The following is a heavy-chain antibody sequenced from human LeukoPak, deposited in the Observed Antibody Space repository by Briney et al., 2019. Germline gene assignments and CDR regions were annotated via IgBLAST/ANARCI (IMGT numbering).Heavy chain of an antibody. D-gene: IGHD6-13*01. J-gene: IGHJ4*02. Sequence: GGSLRLSCAASGFTFSSYNMNWVRQAPGKGLEWVSAISGSGGSTYYADSVKGRFTISRDNSKNTLYLQMNSLRAEDTAVYYCAKYSSSWYVDYFDYWGQGTLVTVSS. V-gene: IGHV3-23*01. CDR3: AKYSSSWYVDYFDY. CDR1: GFTFSSYN. CDR2: ISGSGGST.